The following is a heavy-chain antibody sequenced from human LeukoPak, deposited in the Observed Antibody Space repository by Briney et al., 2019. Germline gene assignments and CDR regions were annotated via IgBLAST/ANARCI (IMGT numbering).Heavy chain of an antibody. CDR1: GYTFTSYD. D-gene: IGHD3-3*01. J-gene: IGHJ6*03. V-gene: IGHV1-8*01. CDR2: MNPNSGNT. Sequence: ASVKVSCMASGYTFTSYDINWVRQATGQGLEWMGWMNPNSGNTGYAQKFQGRVTMTRNTSISTAYMELSSLRSEDTAVYYCARTNYDFWSGYYYYYYMDVWGEGTTVTVSS. CDR3: ARTNYDFWSGYYYYYYMDV.